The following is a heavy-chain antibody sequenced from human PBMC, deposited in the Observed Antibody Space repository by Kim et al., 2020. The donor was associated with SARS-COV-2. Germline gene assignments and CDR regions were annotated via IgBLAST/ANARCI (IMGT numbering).Heavy chain of an antibody. V-gene: IGHV3-74*01. J-gene: IGHJ6*02. D-gene: IGHD3-3*01. CDR1: GFTFSSYW. Sequence: GGSLRLSCAASGFTFSSYWMHWVRQAPGKGLVWVSRINNDGSGTSYADSVKGRFTISRDNAKNTLYLQMNSLRVEDTAVYYCVRGSGNYGYGMGVWGQGTTVPVSS. CDR3: VRGSGNYGYGMGV. CDR2: INNDGSGT.